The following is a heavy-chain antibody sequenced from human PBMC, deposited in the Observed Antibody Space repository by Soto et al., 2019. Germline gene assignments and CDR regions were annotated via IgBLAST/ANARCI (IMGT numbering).Heavy chain of an antibody. V-gene: IGHV1-69*06. CDR2: IIPIFGTA. CDR1: GGTFSSYA. Sequence: SVKVSCKASGGTFSSYAISWVRQAPGQGLEWMGGIIPIFGTANYAQKFQGRVTVTADKSTSTAYMELSSLRSEDTAVYYCARAALGRSNPFDYWGQGTLVTVSS. D-gene: IGHD6-6*01. J-gene: IGHJ4*02. CDR3: ARAALGRSNPFDY.